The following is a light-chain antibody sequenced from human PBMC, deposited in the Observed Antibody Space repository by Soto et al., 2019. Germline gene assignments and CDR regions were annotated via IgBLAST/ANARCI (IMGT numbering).Light chain of an antibody. J-gene: IGKJ1*01. CDR1: QSVSSSY. CDR3: QQYGSSPWT. V-gene: IGKV3-20*01. Sequence: EIVLTQSPGTLSLSPGERATLSCRASQSVSSSYLAWYQQKPGQAPRLLIYGALSRATGIPDRFSGSGSGTDFTLTISRLEPDEFAVYYCQQYGSSPWTFGQGTKVEIK. CDR2: GAL.